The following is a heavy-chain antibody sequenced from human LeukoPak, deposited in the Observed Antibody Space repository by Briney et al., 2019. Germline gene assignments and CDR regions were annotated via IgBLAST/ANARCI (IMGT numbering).Heavy chain of an antibody. V-gene: IGHV4-39*01. CDR1: GGSISSSSYY. D-gene: IGHD4-17*01. CDR3: ARHAIYGDYHDAFDI. J-gene: IGHJ3*02. Sequence: PSETLSLTCTVSGGSISSSSYYWGWIRQPPGKGLEWIGSIYYSGSTYYNPSLKSRVTISVDTSKNQFSLKLSSVTAADTAVYYCARHAIYGDYHDAFDIWGQGTMVTVSS. CDR2: IYYSGST.